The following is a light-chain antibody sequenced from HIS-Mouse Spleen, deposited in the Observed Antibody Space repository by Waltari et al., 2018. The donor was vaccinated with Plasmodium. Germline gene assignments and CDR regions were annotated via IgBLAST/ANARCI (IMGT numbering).Light chain of an antibody. CDR2: YYSDSYK. CDR3: MIWPSNASGV. CDR1: SDINVGSYN. J-gene: IGLJ3*02. V-gene: IGLV5-37*01. Sequence: QPVLTQPPSSSASPGESARLTCTLPSDINVGSYNIYWYQQKPGTPPRYLLYYYSDSYKGQGSGLPSLFYVYKDASANTGSLLVSGLQSEDEADYYCMIWPSNASGVFGGGTKLTVL.